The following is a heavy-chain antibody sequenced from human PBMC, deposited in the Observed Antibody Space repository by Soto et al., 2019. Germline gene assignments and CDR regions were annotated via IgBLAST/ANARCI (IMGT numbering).Heavy chain of an antibody. CDR3: ARDLRGYSYGSYYYYGMDV. J-gene: IGHJ6*02. CDR2: IIPILGIA. V-gene: IGHV1-69*08. CDR1: GGTFSSYT. Sequence: QVQLVQSGAEVKKPGSSVKVSCKASGGTFSSYTISWVRQAPGQGLEWMGRIIPILGIANYAQKFQGRDTISADKSTSTAYMELSSPRSEDTAVYYCARDLRGYSYGSYYYYGMDVWCQGTTVTVSS. D-gene: IGHD5-18*01.